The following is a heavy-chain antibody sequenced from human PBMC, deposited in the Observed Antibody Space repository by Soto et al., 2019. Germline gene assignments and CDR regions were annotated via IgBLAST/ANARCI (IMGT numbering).Heavy chain of an antibody. CDR2: ISWDDNK. CDR1: GFSLSTRGVG. Sequence: QITLKEFGPTLVKPTQTLTLTCSFSGFSLSTRGVGVAWIRQPPGRALEWLALISWDDNKRYSPSLRSRLTITKDTSRNQVFLTMTNMDPVDTATYFCAHNFEVALDPPYNWCDPWGQGALVTVSS. V-gene: IGHV2-5*02. J-gene: IGHJ5*02. D-gene: IGHD3-3*02. CDR3: AHNFEVALDPPYNWCDP.